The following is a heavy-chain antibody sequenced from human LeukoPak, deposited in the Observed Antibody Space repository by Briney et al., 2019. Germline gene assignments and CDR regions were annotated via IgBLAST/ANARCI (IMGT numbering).Heavy chain of an antibody. J-gene: IGHJ4*02. CDR1: GYTFTGYY. D-gene: IGHD2-2*01. CDR2: INPNSGGT. Sequence: ASVKVSCKASGYTFTGYYMHWVRQAPGQGLEWMGWINPNSGGTNYAQKFQGRVTMTRDTSISTAYMELSRLRSDDTAVYYCARAPCPQYPRGYFDYWGQGTLVTVSS. CDR3: ARAPCPQYPRGYFDY. V-gene: IGHV1-2*02.